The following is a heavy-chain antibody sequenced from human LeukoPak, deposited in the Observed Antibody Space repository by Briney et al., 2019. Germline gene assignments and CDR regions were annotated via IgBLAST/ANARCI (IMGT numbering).Heavy chain of an antibody. J-gene: IGHJ4*02. CDR3: AKDVDIVATIHDY. V-gene: IGHV3-23*01. CDR1: GFAFTSYP. Sequence: GGSLRLSCAASGFAFTSYPMHWVRQAPGKGLEWVSAISGSGGSTYYADSVKGRFTISRDDSKNTLYLQMNSLRAEDTAVYHCAKDVDIVATIHDYWGQGTLVTVSS. CDR2: ISGSGGST. D-gene: IGHD5-12*01.